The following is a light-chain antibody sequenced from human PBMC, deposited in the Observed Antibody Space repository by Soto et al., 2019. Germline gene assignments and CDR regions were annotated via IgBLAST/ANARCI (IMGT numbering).Light chain of an antibody. CDR3: QQYNSYPWT. J-gene: IGKJ1*01. CDR2: DVS. Sequence: DIQMTQSPSTLSASVGDRVTITGLASQTISSWLAWYQQKPGTAPKILIYDVSSLESGVPSRFSGSRSGTEFTLTISSLQPDDFATYYCQQYNSYPWTFGQGTKVEVK. CDR1: QTISSW. V-gene: IGKV1-5*01.